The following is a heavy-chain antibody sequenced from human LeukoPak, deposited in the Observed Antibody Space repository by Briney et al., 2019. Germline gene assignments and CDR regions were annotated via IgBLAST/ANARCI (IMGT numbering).Heavy chain of an antibody. CDR1: GFTFSSYA. J-gene: IGHJ3*02. CDR3: AKVQGRVVVIDPDAFDI. V-gene: IGHV3-23*01. Sequence: GGSLRLSCAASGFTFSSYAMSWVRQAPGKGLKWVSAISGSGGSTYYADSVKGRFTISRDNSKNTLYLQMNSLRAEDTAVYYCAKVQGRVVVIDPDAFDIWGQGTMVTVSS. CDR2: ISGSGGST. D-gene: IGHD3-22*01.